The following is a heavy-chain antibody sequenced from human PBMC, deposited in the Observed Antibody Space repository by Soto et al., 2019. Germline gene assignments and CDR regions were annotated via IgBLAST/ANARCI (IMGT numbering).Heavy chain of an antibody. CDR1: GGTFSNYA. V-gene: IGHV1-69*15. CDR2: IIPIFGTR. J-gene: IGHJ5*02. D-gene: IGHD1-26*01. CDR3: AKDGGRGGYFGNWFDP. Sequence: QVQLVQSGAEVKKPGSSVTVSCKASGGTFSNYAITWVRQAPGQGLEWRGRIIPIFGTRDYAQKFQGRVTITADDSTTTAYMALSSLRSDDTAVYYCAKDGGRGGYFGNWFDPWGQGTLVTVSS.